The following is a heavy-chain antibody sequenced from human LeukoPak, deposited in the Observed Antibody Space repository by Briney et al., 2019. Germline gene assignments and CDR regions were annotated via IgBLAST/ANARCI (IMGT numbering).Heavy chain of an antibody. CDR1: GYTFTSYD. CDR3: ARMGLQSPMVRGVLPTFDY. Sequence: ASVKVSCKASGYTFTSYDINWVRQATGQGLEWMGWMNPNSGNTGYAQKFQGRVTITRNTSISTAYMELSSLRSEDTAVYYCARMGLQSPMVRGVLPTFDYWGQGTLVTVSS. D-gene: IGHD3-10*01. CDR2: MNPNSGNT. V-gene: IGHV1-8*03. J-gene: IGHJ4*02.